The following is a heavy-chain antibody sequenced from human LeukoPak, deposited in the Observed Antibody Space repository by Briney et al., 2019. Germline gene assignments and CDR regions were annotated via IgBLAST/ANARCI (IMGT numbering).Heavy chain of an antibody. CDR3: ARQPGYCSGGGCSDYSFDY. D-gene: IGHD2-15*01. Sequence: SETLSLTCTVSGGSISSYYWSWIRQPPGKGLEWIGYIYYSGSTNYNPSLKSRVTISVDTSKNQFSLKLSSVTAADTAVYYCARQPGYCSGGGCSDYSFDYWGQGTLVTVSS. V-gene: IGHV4-59*01. CDR1: GGSISSYY. CDR2: IYYSGST. J-gene: IGHJ4*02.